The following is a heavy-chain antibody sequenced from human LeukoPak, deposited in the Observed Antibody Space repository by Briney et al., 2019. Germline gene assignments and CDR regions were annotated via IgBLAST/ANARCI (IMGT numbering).Heavy chain of an antibody. CDR1: GFTFSIYA. CDR3: AKDPSYYDILTGLDY. D-gene: IGHD3-9*01. Sequence: GGSLRLSCAASGFTFSIYAMSWVRQAPGKGLEWVSAISGSGGSTYYADSVKGRFTISRDNSKNTLYLQMNSLRGEDTAVYYCAKDPSYYDILTGLDYWGQGTLVTVSS. CDR2: ISGSGGST. J-gene: IGHJ4*02. V-gene: IGHV3-23*01.